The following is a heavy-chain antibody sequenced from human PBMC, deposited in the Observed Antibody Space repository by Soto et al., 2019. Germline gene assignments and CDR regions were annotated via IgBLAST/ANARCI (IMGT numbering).Heavy chain of an antibody. CDR2: IKSKTDGGTT. V-gene: IGHV3-15*01. CDR1: GFTFSNCW. J-gene: IGHJ4*02. D-gene: IGHD5-18*01. CDR3: TTDLALDTAIAY. Sequence: GGSLRLSCAASGFTFSNCWMSWVRQAPGKGLEWVGRIKSKTDGGTTDYAAPVKGRFTISRDDSKNTLYLQMNSLKTEDTAVYYCTTDLALDTAIAYRGQGTLVTVSS.